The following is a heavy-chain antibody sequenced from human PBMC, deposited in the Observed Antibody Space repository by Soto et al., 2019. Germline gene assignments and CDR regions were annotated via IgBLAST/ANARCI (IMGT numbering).Heavy chain of an antibody. D-gene: IGHD6-6*01. CDR2: ISGSGGST. V-gene: IGHV3-23*01. J-gene: IGHJ4*02. CDR1: GFTFSSYA. CDR3: AKDPLDYIAARPSYFDY. Sequence: GGSLRLSCAASGFTFSSYAMSWVRQAPGKGLEWVSAISGSGGSTYYADSVKGRFTISRDNSKNTLYLQMNSLRAEDTAVYYCAKDPLDYIAARPSYFDYWGQGTLVTVSS.